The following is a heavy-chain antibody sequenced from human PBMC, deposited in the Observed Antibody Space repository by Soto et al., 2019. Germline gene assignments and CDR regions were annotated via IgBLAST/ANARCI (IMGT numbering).Heavy chain of an antibody. D-gene: IGHD2-2*01. CDR2: IKQDGSEK. J-gene: IGHJ3*02. Sequence: GGSLRLSCAASGFTFSSYWMSWVRQAPGKGLEWVANIKQDGSEKYYVDSVKGRFTISRDNAKNSLYLQMNSLRAEDTAVYYCARDGVIVVVPVDAFDIWGQGTMVTVSS. V-gene: IGHV3-7*01. CDR1: GFTFSSYW. CDR3: ARDGVIVVVPVDAFDI.